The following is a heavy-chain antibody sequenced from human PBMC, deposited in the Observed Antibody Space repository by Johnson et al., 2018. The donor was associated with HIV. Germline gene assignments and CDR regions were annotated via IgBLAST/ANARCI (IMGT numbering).Heavy chain of an antibody. CDR3: ARSYCSGGSCRIHDAFDS. CDR2: ISSSGGTI. Sequence: QMQLVESGGGLVKPGGSLRLSCAVSGFTFSDFYMSWIRQAPGKGLEWVSYISSSGGTIYYADSVKGRFTISRDNAKNSLYLQMNSLRAEDTAVYYCARSYCSGGSCRIHDAFDSWGQGTMVTVSS. V-gene: IGHV3-11*04. D-gene: IGHD2-15*01. CDR1: GFTFSDFY. J-gene: IGHJ3*02.